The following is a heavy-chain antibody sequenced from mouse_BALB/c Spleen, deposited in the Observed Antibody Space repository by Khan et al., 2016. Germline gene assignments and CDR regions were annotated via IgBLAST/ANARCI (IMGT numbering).Heavy chain of an antibody. CDR2: INSNTGEP. CDR3: ASYDYDMGFSY. D-gene: IGHD2-4*01. V-gene: IGHV9-3*02. CDR1: GYTFTNYG. J-gene: IGHJ3*01. Sequence: QIQLVQSGPELKKPGETVKISCKASGYTFTNYGMNWVKQAPGKGLKWMGWINSNTGEPTYAEEFKGRFAFSLETSASTAYLQINNLKNEDTATXFCASYDYDMGFSYWVQGTLVTVSA.